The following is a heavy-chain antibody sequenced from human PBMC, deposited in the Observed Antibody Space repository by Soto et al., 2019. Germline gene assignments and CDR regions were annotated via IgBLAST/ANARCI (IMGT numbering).Heavy chain of an antibody. Sequence: SGFTFSSYSMNWVRQAPGKGLEWVSSISSRSSYTYYADSVKGRFTISRDNAKNSLYLQMNSLRAEDTAVYYCARVGHTYYDILTGPYYFDYWGQGTLVTVSS. CDR2: ISSRSSYT. J-gene: IGHJ4*02. CDR3: ARVGHTYYDILTGPYYFDY. CDR1: GFTFSSYS. D-gene: IGHD3-9*01. V-gene: IGHV3-21*01.